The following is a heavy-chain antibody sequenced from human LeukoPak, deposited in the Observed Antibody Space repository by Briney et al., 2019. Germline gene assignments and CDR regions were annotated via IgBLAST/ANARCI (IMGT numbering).Heavy chain of an antibody. CDR1: GGSISSSSYY. V-gene: IGHV4-39*07. D-gene: IGHD2-15*01. Sequence: SETLSLTCTVSGGSISSSSYYWGWIRQPPGKGLEWIGSIYYSGSTYYNPSLKSRVTISVDTSKNQFSLKLSSVTAADTAVYYCARDLFDCSGGSCYGDYWGQGTLVTVSS. CDR3: ARDLFDCSGGSCYGDY. J-gene: IGHJ4*02. CDR2: IYYSGST.